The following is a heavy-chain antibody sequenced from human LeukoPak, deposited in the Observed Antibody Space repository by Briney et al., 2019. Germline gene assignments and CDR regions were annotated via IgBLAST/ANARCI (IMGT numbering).Heavy chain of an antibody. Sequence: GGSLRLSCAPSVFTLGNARVSCVRQAPGKGLEWVGRIKSKTDGGTTDYAAPVKGRFTISRDDSKNTLYLQMNSLKTEDTAVYYCNTDWGDCRRWYWWIGYWGQGTLVTVSS. D-gene: IGHD2-8*02. CDR3: NTDWGDCRRWYWWIGY. CDR2: IKSKTDGGTT. CDR1: VFTLGNAR. J-gene: IGHJ4*02. V-gene: IGHV3-15*01.